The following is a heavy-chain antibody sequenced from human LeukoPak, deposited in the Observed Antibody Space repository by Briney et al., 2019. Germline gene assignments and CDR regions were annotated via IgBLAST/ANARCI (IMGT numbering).Heavy chain of an antibody. CDR3: ARVSPYYYDSSGYSD. J-gene: IGHJ4*02. CDR2: IIPIFGTA. Sequence: VASVKVSCKASGGTFSSYAISWVRQAPGQGLEWMGGIIPIFGTANYAQKFQGRVTITADESTSTAYMELSSLRSEDTAVYYCARVSPYYYDSSGYSDWGQGTLVTVSS. CDR1: GGTFSSYA. V-gene: IGHV1-69*13. D-gene: IGHD3-22*01.